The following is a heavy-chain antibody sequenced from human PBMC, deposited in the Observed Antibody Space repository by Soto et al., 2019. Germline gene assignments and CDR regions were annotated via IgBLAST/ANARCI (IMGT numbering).Heavy chain of an antibody. D-gene: IGHD5-18*01. CDR1: GGSISSAGSY. CDR3: ARERIQLWLLGGKRAYYSDMAV. CDR2: IYYTGST. Sequence: LSETLSLTCTVSGGSISSAGSYWSWIRQHPGKGLEWIGYIYYTGSTNYNPSLKSRVTISVDTSKNQFSLKLSSVTAADTAVYYCARERIQLWLLGGKRAYYSDMAVWGKGTTVTVSS. J-gene: IGHJ6*03. V-gene: IGHV4-31*03.